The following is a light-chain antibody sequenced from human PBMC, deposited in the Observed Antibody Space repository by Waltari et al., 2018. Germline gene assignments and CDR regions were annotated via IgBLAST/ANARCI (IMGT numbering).Light chain of an antibody. Sequence: AIRITQSPSSLSASTGDRVTITCRASQGISSYLAWYQQKPGKAPKLLIYAGSTLQSGVPSRFSGSGSGTDFTLTISCLQSEDFATYYCQQYYSYPQTFGQGTKVEIK. CDR2: AGS. J-gene: IGKJ1*01. CDR1: QGISSY. CDR3: QQYYSYPQT. V-gene: IGKV1-8*01.